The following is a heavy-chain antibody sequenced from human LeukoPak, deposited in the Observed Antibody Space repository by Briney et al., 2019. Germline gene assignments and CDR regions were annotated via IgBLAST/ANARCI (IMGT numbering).Heavy chain of an antibody. D-gene: IGHD3-10*01. CDR2: ISGSGGGT. V-gene: IGHV3-23*01. J-gene: IGHJ4*02. CDR1: GFTFSSYA. CDR3: AKTPDYYGSGSSSYIDC. Sequence: GGSLRLSCAASGFTFSSYAMSWVRQAPGKGLEWVSAISGSGGGTYYADSVKGRFTISRDNSRDTVYLQMNSLRAEDTALYFCAKTPDYYGSGSSSYIDCWDQGTLVSVSS.